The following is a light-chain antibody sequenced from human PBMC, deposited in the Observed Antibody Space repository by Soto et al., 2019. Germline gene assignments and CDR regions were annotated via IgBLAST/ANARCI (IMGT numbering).Light chain of an antibody. CDR1: SGSIASNY. CDR2: EDN. CDR3: QSHDTTNVV. V-gene: IGLV6-57*02. J-gene: IGLJ3*02. Sequence: NFMLTQPHSVSESPGKTVTISCTGSSGSIASNYVQWYQQRPGSAPTTVIYEDNKRPSGVPDRFSGSADTSSNSASLIISGLKTEDEADYYCQSHDTTNVVFGRGTKLTVL.